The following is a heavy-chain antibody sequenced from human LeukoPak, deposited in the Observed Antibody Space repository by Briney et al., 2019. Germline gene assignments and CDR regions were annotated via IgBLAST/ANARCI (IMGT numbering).Heavy chain of an antibody. CDR3: ARASLSIGGYLSFDY. Sequence: SETLSLTCTVSGASIRRHYWSWIRQSAGKGLEWMGRIYQSGSNSENTNYNPSLESRVTVAADTSNNQFSLTLNSVTAADTAVYYCARASLSIGGYLSFDYWGQGILVTVSS. CDR1: GASIRRHY. V-gene: IGHV4-4*07. CDR2: IYQSGSNSENT. D-gene: IGHD2-15*01. J-gene: IGHJ4*02.